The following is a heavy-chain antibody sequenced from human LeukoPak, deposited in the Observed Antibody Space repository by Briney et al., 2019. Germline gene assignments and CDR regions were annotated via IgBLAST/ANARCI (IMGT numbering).Heavy chain of an antibody. CDR3: AKAYDFWSGPPGDY. CDR2: IYTSGST. D-gene: IGHD3-3*01. Sequence: SETLSLTCTVSGGSISSYYWSWIRQPAGKGLEWIGRIYTSGSTNYNPSLKSRVTISVDKSKNQFSLKLSSVTAADTAVYYCAKAYDFWSGPPGDYWGQGTLVTVSS. J-gene: IGHJ4*02. CDR1: GGSISSYY. V-gene: IGHV4-4*07.